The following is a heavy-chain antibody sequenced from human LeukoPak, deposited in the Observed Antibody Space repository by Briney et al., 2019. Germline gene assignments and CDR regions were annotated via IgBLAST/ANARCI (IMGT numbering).Heavy chain of an antibody. CDR2: IYYSGST. V-gene: IGHV4-59*01. CDR1: GGSIGSYY. D-gene: IGHD3-9*01. CDR3: ARGTEYYDILTGYYRGLLDY. Sequence: PSETLSLTCTVSGGSIGSYYWSWIRQPPGKGLEWIGYIYYSGSTNYNPSLKSRVTISVDTSKNQFSLKLSSVTAADTAVYYCARGTEYYDILTGYYRGLLDYWGQGTLVTVSS. J-gene: IGHJ4*02.